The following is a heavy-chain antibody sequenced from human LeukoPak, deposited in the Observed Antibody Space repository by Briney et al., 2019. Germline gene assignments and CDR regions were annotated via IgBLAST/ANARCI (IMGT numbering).Heavy chain of an antibody. V-gene: IGHV6-1*01. CDR3: ARVSFGGGPMGYYYYYMDV. J-gene: IGHJ6*03. CDR1: GDSVSSNSAA. Sequence: SQTLSLTCAISGDSVSSNSAAWNWIRQSPSRGLEWLGRTYYRSKWYNDYAVSVKSRITINPDTSKNQFSLQLNSVTPEDTAVYYCARVSFGGGPMGYYYYYMDVWGKGTTVTVSS. CDR2: TYYRSKWYN. D-gene: IGHD3-10*01.